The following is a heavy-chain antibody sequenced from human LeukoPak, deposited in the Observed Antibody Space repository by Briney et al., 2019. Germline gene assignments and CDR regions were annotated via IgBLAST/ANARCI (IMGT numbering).Heavy chain of an antibody. V-gene: IGHV3-74*01. D-gene: IGHD3-10*01. CDR3: VRGDRIRGLEY. J-gene: IGHJ4*02. CDR2: INSDGSTT. CDR1: GFTFSNFW. Sequence: GGSLRLSCAASGFTFSNFWMHWVRQAPGKGLVWVSRINSDGSTTKYADSVKGRFTISRDNAENTLYLQMNSLRAEDTAVFYCVRGDRIRGLEYWGQGTLVTVSS.